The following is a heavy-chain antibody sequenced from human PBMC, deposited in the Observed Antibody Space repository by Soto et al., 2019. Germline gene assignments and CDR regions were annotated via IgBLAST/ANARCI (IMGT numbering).Heavy chain of an antibody. D-gene: IGHD2-15*01. CDR1: GYTFTSYG. CDR2: ISAYNGNT. J-gene: IGHJ4*02. Sequence: QVQLVQSGAEVKKPGASVKVSCKDSGYTFTSYGISWVRQAPGQGLEWMGWISAYNGNTNYAQKLQGVFTMTTGTAKSPAYMELRSLRSDERAVYYCVREVGYCSGGSCNGFDYWGQGTLVTVSS. CDR3: VREVGYCSGGSCNGFDY. V-gene: IGHV1-18*01.